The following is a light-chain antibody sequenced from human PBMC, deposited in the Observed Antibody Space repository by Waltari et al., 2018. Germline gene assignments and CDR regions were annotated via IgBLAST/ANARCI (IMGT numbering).Light chain of an antibody. J-gene: IGKJ1*01. Sequence: IVLTQSPGTLSLSPGARATLSCRASQSVSIYLAWYQQKPGQAPRLLSYHTSTRATGIPDRFSGSWSGTDVSLTISVLEPEDFAVYYCQHYKNLPVSFGQGTRVEIK. CDR1: QSVSIY. V-gene: IGKV3-20*01. CDR3: QHYKNLPVS. CDR2: HTS.